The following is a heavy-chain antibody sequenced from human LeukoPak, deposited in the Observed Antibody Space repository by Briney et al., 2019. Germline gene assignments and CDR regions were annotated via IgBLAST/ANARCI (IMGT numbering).Heavy chain of an antibody. CDR2: IDYSGST. Sequence: SETLSLTCSVSGGSISSRSDYWGWIRQPPGKGLEWIGSIDYSGSTFYNPSLKSRVTISIDTSKNQFSLQLNSVTPEDTSVYYCARDNSDVLRFLLLLGAVYDAFDIWGQGTMVTVSS. J-gene: IGHJ3*02. CDR3: ARDNSDVLRFLLLLGAVYDAFDI. CDR1: GGSISSRSDY. V-gene: IGHV4-39*07. D-gene: IGHD3-3*01.